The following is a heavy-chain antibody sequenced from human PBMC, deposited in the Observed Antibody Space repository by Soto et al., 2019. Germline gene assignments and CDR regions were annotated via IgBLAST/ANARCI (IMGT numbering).Heavy chain of an antibody. CDR3: ARAHQGYDFWSGYYGYYYYGMDV. Sequence: PSETLSLTCTVSGGSISSYYWSWIRQPPGKGLEWIGYIYYSGSTNYNPSLKSRVTISVDTSTNQFSLKLSSVTAAETAVYYCARAHQGYDFWSGYYGYYYYGMDVWGQGTTVTVSS. CDR1: GGSISSYY. J-gene: IGHJ6*02. CDR2: IYYSGST. V-gene: IGHV4-59*01. D-gene: IGHD3-3*01.